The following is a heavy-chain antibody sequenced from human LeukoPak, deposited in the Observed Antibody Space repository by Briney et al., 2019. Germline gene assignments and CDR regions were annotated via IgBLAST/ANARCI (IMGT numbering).Heavy chain of an antibody. CDR2: TYHSGST. D-gene: IGHD3-9*01. Sequence: ASETLSLTCAVSGGSISSSNWLSWVRQPPGKGLERIGETYHSGSTNYNPSLKSRVTISVDKSKNQFSLKLSSVTAADTAVYYCASQKRGYDISAYFDYWGQGTLVTVSS. V-gene: IGHV4-4*02. J-gene: IGHJ4*02. CDR1: GGSISSSNW. CDR3: ASQKRGYDISAYFDY.